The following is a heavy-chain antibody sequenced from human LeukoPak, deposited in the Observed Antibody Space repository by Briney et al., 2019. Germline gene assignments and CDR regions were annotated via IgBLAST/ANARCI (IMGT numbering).Heavy chain of an antibody. CDR1: GGSISSSNW. D-gene: IGHD6-6*01. Sequence: SGTLSLTCAVSGGSISSSNWWSWVRQPPGKGLEWIGEIYHSGSTNYNPSLKSRVTISVDKPKNQFSLKLSSVTAADTAVYYCARHRLRIAARPGYFDYWGQGTLVTVSS. V-gene: IGHV4-4*02. CDR2: IYHSGST. CDR3: ARHRLRIAARPGYFDY. J-gene: IGHJ4*02.